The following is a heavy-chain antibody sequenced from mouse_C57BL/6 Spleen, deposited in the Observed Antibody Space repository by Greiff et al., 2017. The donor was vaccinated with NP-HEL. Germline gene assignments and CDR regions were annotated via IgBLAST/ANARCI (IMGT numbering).Heavy chain of an antibody. V-gene: IGHV5-17*01. Sequence: EVQLQESGGGLVKPGGSLKLSCAASGFTFSDYGMHWVRQAPEKGLEWVAYISSGSSTIYYADTVKGRFTISRDNAKNTLFLQMTSLRSEDTAMYYCARPLYYGYDSGFAYWGQGTLVTVSA. CDR1: GFTFSDYG. CDR2: ISSGSSTI. D-gene: IGHD2-2*01. J-gene: IGHJ3*01. CDR3: ARPLYYGYDSGFAY.